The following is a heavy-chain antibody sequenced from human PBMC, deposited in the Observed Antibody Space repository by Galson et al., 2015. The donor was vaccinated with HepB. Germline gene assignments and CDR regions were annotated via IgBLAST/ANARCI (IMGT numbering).Heavy chain of an antibody. D-gene: IGHD6-13*01. Sequence: SLRLSCAASGFTFSGSAIHWVRQASGRGPEWIGHTRSKATNYAALYVPSLKGRFTISRDDSKNMAYLHMRSLETDDTAVYYCVRSGDFSGYSSRWGQGTLVTVSS. CDR2: TRSKATNYAA. CDR1: GFTFSGSA. V-gene: IGHV3-73*01. J-gene: IGHJ4*02. CDR3: VRSGDFSGYSSR.